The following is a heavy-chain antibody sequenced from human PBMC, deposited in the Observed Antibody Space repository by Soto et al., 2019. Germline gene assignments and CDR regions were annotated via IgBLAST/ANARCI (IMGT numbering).Heavy chain of an antibody. CDR2: ISAYNGNT. J-gene: IGHJ6*03. D-gene: IGHD3-3*01. CDR1: GYTFTSYG. V-gene: IGHV1-18*01. CDR3: ARVVGQLRKIFGVVHTQFHYYYMDV. Sequence: ASVKVSCKASGYTFTSYGICWVRQAPGQGLEGMGWISAYNGNTNYAQKLQGRVTMTTDTSTSTAYMELRSLRSDDTAVYYCARVVGQLRKIFGVVHTQFHYYYMDVWGKGTTVTVSS.